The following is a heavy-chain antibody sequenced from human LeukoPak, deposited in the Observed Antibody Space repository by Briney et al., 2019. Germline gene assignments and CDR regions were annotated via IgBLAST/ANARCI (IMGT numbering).Heavy chain of an antibody. CDR1: GFSFSNAW. CDR2: IESKTDGGPT. V-gene: IGHV3-15*04. Sequence: PGGSLRLSCAASGFSFSNAWMSWVRQAPGKGLEWVGRIESKTDGGPTDYAAPGRCRFAISRDDSKNTVYVHMNSLRTEDTAVYYGTTLSDTRAHGYWSGGYCHGTYWGRGTLVTVSS. CDR3: TTLSDTRAHGYWSGGYCHGTY. D-gene: IGHD2-15*01. J-gene: IGHJ4*02.